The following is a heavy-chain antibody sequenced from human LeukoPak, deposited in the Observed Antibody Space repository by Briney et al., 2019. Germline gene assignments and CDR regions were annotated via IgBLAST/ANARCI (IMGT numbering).Heavy chain of an antibody. V-gene: IGHV1-8*02. CDR1: GYTFTSYG. D-gene: IGHD3-9*01. J-gene: IGHJ4*02. CDR2: MNPNSGNT. CDR3: ARGGYYDILTGYSRIIDY. Sequence: ASVTVSCKASGYTFTSYGISWVRQAPGQGLEWMGWMNPNSGNTGYAQKFQGRVTMTRNTSISTAYMELSSLRFEDTAVYYCARGGYYDILTGYSRIIDYWGQGTLVTVSS.